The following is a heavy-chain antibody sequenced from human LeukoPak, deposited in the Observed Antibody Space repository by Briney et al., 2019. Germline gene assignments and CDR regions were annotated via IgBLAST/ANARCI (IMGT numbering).Heavy chain of an antibody. CDR3: ARGHDGVVGWFAP. D-gene: IGHD2-15*01. CDR2: ISSSSSYI. V-gene: IGHV3-21*01. CDR1: GFTFSSYS. J-gene: IGHJ5*02. Sequence: GGSLRLFCGASGFTFSSYSMNWVRQAPGKGPEWVSSISSSSSYIYYADSVKGRFTISRDNAKNSLYLQMNSLRAEDTAVYYCARGHDGVVGWFAPWGRGTLVTVSS.